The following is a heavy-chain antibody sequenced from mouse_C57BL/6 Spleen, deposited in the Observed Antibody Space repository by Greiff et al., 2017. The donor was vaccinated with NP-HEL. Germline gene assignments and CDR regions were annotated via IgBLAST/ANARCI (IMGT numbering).Heavy chain of an antibody. Sequence: VQLKQSGPELVKPGASVKMSCKASGYTFTDYNMHWVKQSHGKSLEWIGYINPNNGGTSYNQKFKGKATLTVNKSSSTAYMELRSLTSEDSAVYYCARHGYYWYFDVWGTGTTVTVSS. CDR1: GYTFTDYN. CDR3: ARHGYYWYFDV. V-gene: IGHV1-22*01. D-gene: IGHD2-2*01. CDR2: INPNNGGT. J-gene: IGHJ1*03.